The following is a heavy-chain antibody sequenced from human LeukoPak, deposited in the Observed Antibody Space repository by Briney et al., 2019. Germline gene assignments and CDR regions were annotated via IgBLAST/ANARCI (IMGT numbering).Heavy chain of an antibody. D-gene: IGHD2-2*01. CDR2: ISAYNGNT. Sequence: ASVKVSCKASGYTFTSYGISWVRQAPGQGLELMGWISAYNGNTNYAQKFQGRVTLTTDTSTSTAYMELRSLRSDDTAVYYCARGYCSSTSCPPDYWGQGTLVTVSS. CDR1: GYTFTSYG. J-gene: IGHJ4*02. CDR3: ARGYCSSTSCPPDY. V-gene: IGHV1-18*01.